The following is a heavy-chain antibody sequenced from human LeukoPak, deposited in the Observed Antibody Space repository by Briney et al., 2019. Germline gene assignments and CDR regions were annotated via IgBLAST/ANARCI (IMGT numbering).Heavy chain of an antibody. CDR3: ARAKDDFWSGYPPSDYYYMDV. D-gene: IGHD3-3*01. CDR1: GASISSYS. Sequence: SETLSLTCTISGASISSYSWNWIRQPPGRGLEWIGYMYYRGSTNFNPSLKSRVTMSVDTSKNQFSLKLSSVTAADTAVYYCARAKDDFWSGYPPSDYYYMDVWGKGTTVTVSS. CDR2: MYYRGST. J-gene: IGHJ6*03. V-gene: IGHV4-59*12.